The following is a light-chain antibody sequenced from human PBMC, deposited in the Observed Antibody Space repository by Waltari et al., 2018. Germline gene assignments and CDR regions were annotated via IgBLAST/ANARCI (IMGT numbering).Light chain of an antibody. CDR2: KAS. CDR1: VSIKSW. V-gene: IGKV1-5*03. CDR3: QQYRINPWT. J-gene: IGKJ1*01. Sequence: DIQVTKSPSTLPAFVGDRVAITCRASVSIKSWMAWYQVKPGKATKLLVRKASNLESGVPSRFSGSGSGKEFSLTISSLQADDFATYDCQQYRINPWTFGQGTKVEL.